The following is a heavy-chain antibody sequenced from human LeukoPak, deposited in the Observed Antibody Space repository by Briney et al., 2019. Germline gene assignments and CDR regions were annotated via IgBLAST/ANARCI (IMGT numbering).Heavy chain of an antibody. CDR1: GLIFSNYW. CDR2: IKQDGSEE. Sequence: PGGSLRLSCVASGLIFSNYWMSWFRQAPGKGLEWVANIKQDGSEEYYVDSVKGRFTISRDNAKNSLYLQMNSLRAEDTAVYYCARGHTILAYWGQGTLVTVSS. D-gene: IGHD3-3*01. V-gene: IGHV3-7*01. J-gene: IGHJ4*02. CDR3: ARGHTILAY.